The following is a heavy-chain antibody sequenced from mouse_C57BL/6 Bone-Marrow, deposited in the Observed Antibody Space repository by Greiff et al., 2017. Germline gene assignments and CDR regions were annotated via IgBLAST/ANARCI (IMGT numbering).Heavy chain of an antibody. Sequence: VQLQQPGAELVKPGASVKMSCKASGYTFTSYWITWVKQRPGQGLEWIGDIYPGSGSTNYNEKFKSKATLTVDTSSSTAYMQLSSLTSEDSAVYYCARLITTRDYFDYWGQGTTLTVSS. CDR2: IYPGSGST. J-gene: IGHJ2*01. D-gene: IGHD2-4*01. CDR1: GYTFTSYW. V-gene: IGHV1-55*01. CDR3: ARLITTRDYFDY.